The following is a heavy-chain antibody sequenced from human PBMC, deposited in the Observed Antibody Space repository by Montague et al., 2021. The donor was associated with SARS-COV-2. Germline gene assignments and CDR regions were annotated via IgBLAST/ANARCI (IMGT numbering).Heavy chain of an antibody. Sequence: ETLSLTCTVSGGSISSSSYYWGWIRQPPGKGLEWIGSIYYSGSTYYNPSLKSRVTISVDTSKNQFSLKLSSVTAADTAVYYCARKEMKYSSIWSTGGNWVDPWGQGTLGTVSS. CDR3: ARKEMKYSSIWSTGGNWVDP. CDR1: GGSISSSSYY. V-gene: IGHV4-39*01. J-gene: IGHJ5*02. CDR2: IYYSGST. D-gene: IGHD6-13*01.